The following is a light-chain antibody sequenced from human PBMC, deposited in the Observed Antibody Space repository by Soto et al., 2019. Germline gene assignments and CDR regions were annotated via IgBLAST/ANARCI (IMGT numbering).Light chain of an antibody. V-gene: IGLV2-14*01. CDR1: SSDIGTYNY. Sequence: QSALTQPASVSGSPGQSITISCTGTSSDIGTYNYVSWYQQHPGKAPKLMLYDVSNRPSGISYRFSGSKSGNTASLTISGLQAEDEADYYCSSRTTSSTLVFGTGTKVTVL. J-gene: IGLJ1*01. CDR3: SSRTTSSTLV. CDR2: DVS.